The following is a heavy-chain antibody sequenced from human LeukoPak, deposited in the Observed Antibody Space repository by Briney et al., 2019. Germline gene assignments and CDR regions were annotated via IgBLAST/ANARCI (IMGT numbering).Heavy chain of an antibody. CDR2: IRYDGSNK. J-gene: IGHJ4*02. Sequence: HSGGSLRLSCAASGFTFSSYGMHWVRQAPGKGLEWVAFIRYDGSNKYYADSVKGRFTISRDNSKNTLYLQMNSQRAEDTAVYYCAKVLREQLEESYDYWGQGTLVTVSS. V-gene: IGHV3-30*02. CDR3: AKVLREQLEESYDY. D-gene: IGHD6-6*01. CDR1: GFTFSSYG.